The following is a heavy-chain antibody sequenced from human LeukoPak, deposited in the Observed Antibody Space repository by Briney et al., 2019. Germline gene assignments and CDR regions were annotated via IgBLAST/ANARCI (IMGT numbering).Heavy chain of an antibody. J-gene: IGHJ5*02. CDR3: QRRHTAMGRGTYWFDP. Sequence: GDSLKISCKGSGYSFTSYWIGWLRQMPGKGLECMGIIYPGDSDTRYSPSFQGQVTISADKSISTAYLQWSSLKASDTAMYYCQRRHTAMGRGTYWFDPWGQGTLVTVSS. CDR2: IYPGDSDT. CDR1: GYSFTSYW. V-gene: IGHV5-51*01. D-gene: IGHD5-18*01.